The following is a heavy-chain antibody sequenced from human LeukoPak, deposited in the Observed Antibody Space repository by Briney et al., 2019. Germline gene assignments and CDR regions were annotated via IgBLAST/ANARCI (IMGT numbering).Heavy chain of an antibody. CDR2: INPNSGGT. CDR1: GYTFTGSY. J-gene: IGHJ3*02. Sequence: ASVKGSCKASGYTFTGSYMHWVRQAPVQGLEWMGWINPNSGGTKYAQKFQGWVTMTRDTSISTACMELSRLRSDDTAVYYCARDKQRGDCYVSGSYYLDAFDIWGQETMVTVSS. D-gene: IGHD3-10*01. V-gene: IGHV1-2*04. CDR3: ARDKQRGDCYVSGSYYLDAFDI.